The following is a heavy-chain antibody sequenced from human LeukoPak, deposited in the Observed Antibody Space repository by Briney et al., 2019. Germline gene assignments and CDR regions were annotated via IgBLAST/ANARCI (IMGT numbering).Heavy chain of an antibody. D-gene: IGHD5-18*01. CDR3: AKLNSGYSYGRPYYFDY. J-gene: IGHJ4*02. V-gene: IGHV3-23*01. Sequence: GRSLRLSCAASGFTFSSYAMSWVRQAPGKGLEWVSAISGSGGSTYYADSVKGRFTISRDNSKNTLYLQMNSLRAEDTAVYYCAKLNSGYSYGRPYYFDYWGQGTLVTVSS. CDR2: ISGSGGST. CDR1: GFTFSSYA.